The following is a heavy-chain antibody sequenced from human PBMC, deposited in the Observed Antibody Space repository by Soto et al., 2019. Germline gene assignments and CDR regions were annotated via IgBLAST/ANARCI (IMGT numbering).Heavy chain of an antibody. CDR3: TRSYGYTFGGSLDN. V-gene: IGHV1-69*01. CDR2: IITAFGTT. Sequence: QVQLVQSGPEVNKPGSSVKVSCKASGDTFNSYVITWVRQAPGQGLEWLGGIITAFGTTSYAQNFQDRLTITADEAATTDHMELSSLTTDATAMYYCTRSYGYTFGGSLDNWGQGTLVTVSS. CDR1: GDTFNSYV. J-gene: IGHJ1*01. D-gene: IGHD5-18*01.